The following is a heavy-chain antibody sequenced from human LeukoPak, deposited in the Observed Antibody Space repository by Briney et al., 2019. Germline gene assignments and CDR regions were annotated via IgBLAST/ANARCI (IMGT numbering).Heavy chain of an antibody. CDR3: ARAGSYPGGYYYYMDV. V-gene: IGHV4-39*01. CDR1: GGSISSSSYY. D-gene: IGHD1-26*01. CDR2: IYYSGST. Sequence: SETLSLTCTVSGGSISSSSYYWGWIRQPPGKGLEWIGSIYYSGSTYYNPSLKSRVTISVDTSKNQFSLKLSSVTAADTAVYYCARAGSYPGGYYYYMDVWGKGTTVTISS. J-gene: IGHJ6*03.